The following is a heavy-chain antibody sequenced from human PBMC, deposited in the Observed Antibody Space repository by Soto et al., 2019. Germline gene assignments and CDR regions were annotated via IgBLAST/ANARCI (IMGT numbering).Heavy chain of an antibody. J-gene: IGHJ4*02. V-gene: IGHV3-21*01. D-gene: IGHD2-2*01. CDR1: GFTFSSYS. Sequence: EVQLVESGGGLVKPGGSLRLSCAASGFTFSSYSMNWVRQAPGKGLEWVSSISSSSSYIYYADSVKGRFTISRDNAKNALYLQLNSLRAEDTAVYYCARDSESEDIVVVPAALSWGYWGQGPLVTVSS. CDR2: ISSSSSYI. CDR3: ARDSESEDIVVVPAALSWGY.